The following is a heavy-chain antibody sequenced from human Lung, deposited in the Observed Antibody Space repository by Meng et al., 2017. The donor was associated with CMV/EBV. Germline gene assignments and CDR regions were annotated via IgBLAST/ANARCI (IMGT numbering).Heavy chain of an antibody. CDR1: YTFDDYG. D-gene: IGHD3-3*01. V-gene: IGHV1-18*01. Sequence: YTFDDYGIAWVRQAPGQGHEWMGWISPYNHNTNYAQDHQCRVTMTADTSTSTAYMDLRSLRSDDTAVYYCARGSPVDDYWSGYYSDNWGQGTLVTVSS. J-gene: IGHJ4*02. CDR2: ISPYNHNT. CDR3: ARGSPVDDYWSGYYSDN.